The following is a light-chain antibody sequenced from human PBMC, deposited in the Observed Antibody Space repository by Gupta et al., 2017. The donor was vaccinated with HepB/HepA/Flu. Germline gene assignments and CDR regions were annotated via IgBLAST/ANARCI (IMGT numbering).Light chain of an antibody. CDR3: QQYHKYYT. V-gene: IGKV1-5*03. Sequence: IQMTQFPPTLPASVGDKVIIPSRASQRISTWLAWYQQKPGKAPNLLIYKASTLQTGVQSMFSGSGSGTESTLSISSLQPDDGATYFCQQYHKYYTFGQGTKVEIK. CDR1: QRISTW. J-gene: IGKJ2*01. CDR2: KAS.